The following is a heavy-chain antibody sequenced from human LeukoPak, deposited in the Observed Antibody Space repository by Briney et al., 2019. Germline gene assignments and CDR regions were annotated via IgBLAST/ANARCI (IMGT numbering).Heavy chain of an antibody. CDR2: INPNSGGT. V-gene: IGHV1-2*02. D-gene: IGHD6-6*01. CDR1: GYTFTGYY. CDR3: ARDHGYSSSSAWFDP. Sequence: GASVKVPCKASGYTFTGYYMHWVRQAPGQGLEWMGWINPNSGGTNYAQKFQGRVTMTRDTSISTAYMELSRLRSDDTAVYYCARDHGYSSSSAWFDPWGQGTLVTVSS. J-gene: IGHJ5*02.